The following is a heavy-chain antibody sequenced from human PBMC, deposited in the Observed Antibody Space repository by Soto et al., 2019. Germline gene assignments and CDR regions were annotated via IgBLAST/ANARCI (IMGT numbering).Heavy chain of an antibody. CDR2: IIPILGIA. CDR3: AREGYCSSTSCYT. D-gene: IGHD2-2*02. CDR1: GGTFSSYT. V-gene: IGHV1-69*08. Sequence: QVQLVQSGAEVKKPGSSVKVSCKASGGTFSSYTISWVRQAPGQGLEWMGRIIPILGIANYAQKFQGRVTITADKSTSTAYMELSSLRSEDTAVYYCAREGYCSSTSCYTWGQGTLGTVSS. J-gene: IGHJ4*02.